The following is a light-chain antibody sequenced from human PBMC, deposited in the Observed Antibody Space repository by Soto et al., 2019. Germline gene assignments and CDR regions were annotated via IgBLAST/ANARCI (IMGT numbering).Light chain of an antibody. CDR2: GAS. J-gene: IGKJ4*01. CDR3: QQFATSPLI. V-gene: IGKV3-20*01. CDR1: QSVSSSY. Sequence: ENVLTQSPGTLSLSPGERVTLSCRASQSVSSSYLAWYQQKPGQAPRLLIYGASSRATGIPDRFSGSGSGTDFTLTISRLEPEDFAVYYCQQFATSPLIFGGGTKVEIK.